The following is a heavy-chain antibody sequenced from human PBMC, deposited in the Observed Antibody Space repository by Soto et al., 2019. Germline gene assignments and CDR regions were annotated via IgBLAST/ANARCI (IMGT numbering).Heavy chain of an antibody. J-gene: IGHJ3*02. CDR2: ISAYNGNT. D-gene: IGHD2-15*01. V-gene: IGHV1-18*01. Sequence: QVQLVQSGAEVKKPGASVKVSCKASGYTFTSYGISWVRQAPGQGLEWMGWISAYNGNTNYAQKLQGRVTMTTDSXXSTAYMELRSLRSDDTAVYYCAGVVVQLDPFAFDIWGQGTMVTVSS. CDR3: AGVVVQLDPFAFDI. CDR1: GYTFTSYG.